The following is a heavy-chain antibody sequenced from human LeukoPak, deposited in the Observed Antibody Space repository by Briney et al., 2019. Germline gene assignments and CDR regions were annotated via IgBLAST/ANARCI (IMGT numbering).Heavy chain of an antibody. CDR1: GGSISSSSYY. CDR3: ARRQTYFDY. Sequence: PSETLSLTCTVSGGSISSSSYYWGWIRQPPGKGLEWIGSIYYSGSTKYNPSLKSRVTISLDTSKKQFSLKLSSVTAADTALYYCARRQTYFDYWGQGTLVTVSS. J-gene: IGHJ4*02. CDR2: IYYSGST. V-gene: IGHV4-39*01.